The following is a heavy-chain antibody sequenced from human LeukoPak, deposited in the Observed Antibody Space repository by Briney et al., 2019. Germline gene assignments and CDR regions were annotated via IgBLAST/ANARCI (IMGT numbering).Heavy chain of an antibody. CDR1: GFNYSSYW. V-gene: IGHV3-7*01. CDR2: IKEDGSEK. J-gene: IGHJ3*02. D-gene: IGHD6-13*01. CDR3: ARVSGSSWYGAFDI. Sequence: GGSLRLSCAASGFNYSSYWMSWVRQARGRGVEGVANIKEDGSEKYYVASVKGRFTISSDNAKNSLYLQMNSLRAEDTAVYYCARVSGSSWYGAFDIWGQGTMVTVSS.